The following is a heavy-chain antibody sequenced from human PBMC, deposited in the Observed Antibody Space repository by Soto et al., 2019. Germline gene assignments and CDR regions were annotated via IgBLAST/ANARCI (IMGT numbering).Heavy chain of an antibody. CDR2: ISGSGGST. V-gene: IGHV3-23*01. CDR1: GFTFSSYA. J-gene: IGHJ2*01. CDR3: AIARYSGGVFGGFDL. Sequence: EVQLLESGGGLVQPGGSLRLSCAASGFTFSSYAMSWVRQAPGKGLEWVSAISGSGGSTYYADSVKGRFTISRDNSMVTMYLPMYRLSAEDTPVFYGAIARYSGGVFGGFDLWGRGTLVTVSS. D-gene: IGHD6-19*01.